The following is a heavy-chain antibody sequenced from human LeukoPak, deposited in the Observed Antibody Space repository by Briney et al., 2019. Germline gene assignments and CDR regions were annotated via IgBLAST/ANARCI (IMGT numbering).Heavy chain of an antibody. J-gene: IGHJ6*03. CDR2: IYYSGST. D-gene: IGHD1-1*01. Sequence: TTSETLSLTCTVSGGSISSYYWSWIRQPPGKGLEWIGYIYYSGSTNYNPSLKSRVTISVDTSKNQFSLKLSSVTAADTAVYYCAVTNYYYYYMDAWGKGTTVTVSS. V-gene: IGHV4-59*01. CDR3: AVTNYYYYYMDA. CDR1: GGSISSYY.